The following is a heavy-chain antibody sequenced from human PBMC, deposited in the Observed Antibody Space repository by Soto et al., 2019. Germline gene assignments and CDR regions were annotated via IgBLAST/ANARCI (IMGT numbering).Heavy chain of an antibody. V-gene: IGHV4-31*02. CDR2: IYYSGST. J-gene: IGHJ4*02. D-gene: IGHD3-10*01. Sequence: SETLSLTCTVSGGSISSGGYYWSWIRQHPGKGLEWIGYIYYSGSTYYNPSLKSRVTISVDTSKNQFSLKLSSVTAADTAVYYCARVSPTYGSGSSGYYFDYWGQGTLVTVSS. CDR3: ARVSPTYGSGSSGYYFDY. CDR1: GGSISSGGYY.